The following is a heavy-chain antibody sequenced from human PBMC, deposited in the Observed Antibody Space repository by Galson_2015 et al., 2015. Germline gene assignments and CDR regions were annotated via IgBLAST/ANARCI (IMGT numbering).Heavy chain of an antibody. CDR2: INPSGGST. Sequence: SVKVSCKASGYTFTSYYMHWVRQAPGQGLEWMGIINPSGGSTSYAQKFQGRVTMTRDTSTSTVCMELSSLRSEDTAVYYCAREGRLRRSYFDYWGQGTLVTVSS. CDR1: GYTFTSYY. CDR3: AREGRLRRSYFDY. J-gene: IGHJ4*02. V-gene: IGHV1-46*01.